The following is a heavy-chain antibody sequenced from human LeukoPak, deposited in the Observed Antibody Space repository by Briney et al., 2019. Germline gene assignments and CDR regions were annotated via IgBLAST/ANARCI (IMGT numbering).Heavy chain of an antibody. CDR3: ARGRTVTNDFDL. CDR1: GYTSTVYY. V-gene: IGHV1-46*01. Sequence: ASVTVSCKASGYTSTVYYIHWVRQAPGQGLEWVGIFNPSGDTTSYAQKFQGRVTMTRDTSTSTVYMELSSLRSEDTALYYCARGRTVTNDFDLWGRGTLVTVSS. CDR2: FNPSGDTT. D-gene: IGHD4-17*01. J-gene: IGHJ2*01.